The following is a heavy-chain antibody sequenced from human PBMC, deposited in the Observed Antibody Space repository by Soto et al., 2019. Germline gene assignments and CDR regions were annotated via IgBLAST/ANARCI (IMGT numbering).Heavy chain of an antibody. CDR2: ISAYNGKT. D-gene: IGHD2-2*01. CDR1: GYTFTSYG. V-gene: IGHV1-18*01. Sequence: QVQLVQSGAEVKKPGASVKVSCKASGYTFTSYGISWVRQAPGQGLEWLGWISAYNGKTNHAQKLQRRLSMSKDSTTSTAYMELRRLRSDDTAVYYCAREKITLGYCRSTSCYVEYLGQVTLVTVSS. CDR3: AREKITLGYCRSTSCYVEY. J-gene: IGHJ4*02.